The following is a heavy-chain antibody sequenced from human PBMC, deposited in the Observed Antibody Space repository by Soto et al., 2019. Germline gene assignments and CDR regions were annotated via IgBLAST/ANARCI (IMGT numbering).Heavy chain of an antibody. CDR1: GYTFTSYG. J-gene: IGHJ5*02. V-gene: IGHV1-18*01. Sequence: QVQLVQSGAEVKKPGASVKVSCKASGYTFTSYGISWVRQAPGQGLEWMGWISPYNGNTNYAQNLQGRVTMTTDTSTITAYMELRSLRSDDTAVYYCARDRRYNWNYGWFAPWGQGTLVTVSS. CDR2: ISPYNGNT. CDR3: ARDRRYNWNYGWFAP. D-gene: IGHD1-7*01.